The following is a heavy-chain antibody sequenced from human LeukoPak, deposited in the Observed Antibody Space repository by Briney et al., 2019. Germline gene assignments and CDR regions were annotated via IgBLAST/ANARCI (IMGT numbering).Heavy chain of an antibody. CDR1: GYTFTIYG. V-gene: IGHV1-18*01. CDR3: ARVPPIAAAGTGWFDP. Sequence: VASVKVSCKASGYTFTIYGISWVRQAPGQGLEWMGWISAYNGNTNYAQKLQGRVTMTTDTSTSTAYMELRSLRSDDTAVYYCARVPPIAAAGTGWFDPWGQGTLVTVSS. D-gene: IGHD6-13*01. J-gene: IGHJ5*02. CDR2: ISAYNGNT.